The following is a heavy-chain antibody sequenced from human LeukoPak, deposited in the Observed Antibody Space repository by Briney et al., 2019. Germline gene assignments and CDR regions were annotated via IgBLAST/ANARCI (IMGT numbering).Heavy chain of an antibody. CDR2: VRGSGDTK. CDR1: GFTFSTYA. CDR3: AKERPYYYDSSGYYYGIRGYYFDY. J-gene: IGHJ4*02. Sequence: GGSLRLSCAASGFTFSTYAMSWVRQAPGKGLEWVSSVRGSGDTKYDADSLKGRFTISRDNSKNTLYLQMNSLRAEDTAVYYCAKERPYYYDSSGYYYGIRGYYFDYWGQGTLVTVSS. D-gene: IGHD3-22*01. V-gene: IGHV3-23*01.